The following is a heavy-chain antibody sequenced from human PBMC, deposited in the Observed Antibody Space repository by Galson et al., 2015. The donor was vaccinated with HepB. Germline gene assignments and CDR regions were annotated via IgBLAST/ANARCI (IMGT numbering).Heavy chain of an antibody. CDR1: GFTFSSYA. J-gene: IGHJ3*02. CDR2: ISYDGSNK. V-gene: IGHV3-30-3*01. D-gene: IGHD3-3*01. CDR3: ARVKYDFWSGSPDGAFDI. Sequence: SLRLSCAASGFTFSSYAMHWVRQAPGKGLEWVAVISYDGSNKYYADSVKGRFTISRDNSKNTLYLQMNSLRAEDTAVYYCARVKYDFWSGSPDGAFDIWGQGTMVTVSS.